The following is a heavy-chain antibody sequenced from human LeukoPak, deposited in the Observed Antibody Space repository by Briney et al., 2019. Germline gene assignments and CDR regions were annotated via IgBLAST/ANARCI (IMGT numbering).Heavy chain of an antibody. CDR3: ARAIVVPAAMSRNWFDP. D-gene: IGHD2-2*01. J-gene: IGHJ5*02. V-gene: IGHV1-18*01. Sequence: ASVKVSCKASGYTFTSYGISWVRQAPGQGLEWMGWISAYNGNTNYAQKLQGRVTMTTDTSTSTAYMELRSLRSDDTAVYYCARAIVVPAAMSRNWFDPWGQGTLVTVSS. CDR1: GYTFTSYG. CDR2: ISAYNGNT.